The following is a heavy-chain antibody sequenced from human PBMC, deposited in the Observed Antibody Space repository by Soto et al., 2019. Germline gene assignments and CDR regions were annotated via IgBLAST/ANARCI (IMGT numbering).Heavy chain of an antibody. CDR2: IYPSDSYT. CDR1: GYSFTSYW. D-gene: IGHD2-15*01. CDR3: ARCTKYCSGGSYIDY. V-gene: IGHV5-51*01. J-gene: IGHJ4*02. Sequence: PGESLKISCKGSGYSFTSYWISWVRQMPGKGLEWMGIIYPSDSYTKYSPSFQGQVTISADKSISTAYLQWSSLKASDTAMYYCARCTKYCSGGSYIDYWGQGTLVTVSS.